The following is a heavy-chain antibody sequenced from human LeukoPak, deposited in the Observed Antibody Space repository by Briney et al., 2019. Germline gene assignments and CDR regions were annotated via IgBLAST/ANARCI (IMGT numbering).Heavy chain of an antibody. CDR2: IKQDGSEK. J-gene: IGHJ3*02. V-gene: IGHV3-7*01. D-gene: IGHD3-10*01. CDR3: ARRGSGSWDAFDI. CDR1: GFTFSSYW. Sequence: GGSLRLSCAASGFTFSSYWMSWVRQAPGKGLEWVANIKQDGSEKYYVDSVKGRFTISRDNAKNSLYLQMNSLRAEDTAVYYCARRGSGSWDAFDIWGQGTMVTVSS.